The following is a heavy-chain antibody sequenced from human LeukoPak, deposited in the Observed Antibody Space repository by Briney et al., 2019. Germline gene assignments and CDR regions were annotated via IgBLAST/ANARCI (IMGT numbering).Heavy chain of an antibody. V-gene: IGHV1-69*13. CDR3: ARRHRTDRGIAAGYYYYYYKDV. J-gene: IGHJ6*03. CDR1: GGTFSSYA. D-gene: IGHD6-13*01. Sequence: WASVKVSCKASGGTFSSYAISWVRQAPGQGLEWMGGIIPIFGTANYAQKFQGRVTITADESTSTAYMELSSLRSEDTAVYYCARRHRTDRGIAAGYYYYYYKDVWGKGTTVTVSS. CDR2: IIPIFGTA.